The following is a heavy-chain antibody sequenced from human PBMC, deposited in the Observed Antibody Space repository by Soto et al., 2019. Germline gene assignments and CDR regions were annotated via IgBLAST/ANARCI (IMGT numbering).Heavy chain of an antibody. J-gene: IGHJ4*02. CDR2: ISLDGSNK. V-gene: IGHV3-30*18. CDR1: GFTFSSYG. Sequence: QVQVVESGGGVVQPGRSLRLSCAASGFTFSSYGMHWVRQAPGKGLEWVAVISLDGSNKYYADSVKGRFTISRDNSKNTLYLQMNSLRTEDMAVYYCAKDYLGSSWTFDYWGQGTLVTVSS. D-gene: IGHD6-13*01. CDR3: AKDYLGSSWTFDY.